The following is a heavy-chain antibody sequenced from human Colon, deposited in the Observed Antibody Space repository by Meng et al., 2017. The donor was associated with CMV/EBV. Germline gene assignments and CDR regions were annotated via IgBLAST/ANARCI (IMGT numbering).Heavy chain of an antibody. D-gene: IGHD3-22*01. CDR1: TVNGSRNY. J-gene: IGHJ4*02. CDR2: IYRDGST. CDR3: VRSPGYYDSLGQYDY. V-gene: IGHV3-53*02. Sequence: EGELVETGGGLMQPGGSPSLSFSVSTVNGSRNYMSWVRQAPGKGLEWVSGIYRDGSTFYADSVKGRFTISRDNSKNTLNLQMNSLRAEDTAVYYCVRSPGYYDSLGQYDYWGRGTLVTVSS.